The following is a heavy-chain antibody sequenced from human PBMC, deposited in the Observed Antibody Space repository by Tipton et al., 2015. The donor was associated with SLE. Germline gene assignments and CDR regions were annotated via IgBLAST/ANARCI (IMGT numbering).Heavy chain of an antibody. CDR3: ARQGSSWSLFDY. CDR1: GGSISSSSYY. Sequence: TLSLICTVSGGSISSSSYYWGWIRQPPGKGLEWIGSIYYSGSTYYNPSLKSRVTISVDTSKNQFSLKLSSVTAADTAVYYCARQGSSWSLFDYWGQGTLVTVSS. V-gene: IGHV4-39*01. D-gene: IGHD6-13*01. J-gene: IGHJ4*02. CDR2: IYYSGST.